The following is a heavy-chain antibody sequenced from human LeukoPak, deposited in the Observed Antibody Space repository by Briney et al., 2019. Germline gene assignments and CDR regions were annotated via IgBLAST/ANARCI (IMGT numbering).Heavy chain of an antibody. CDR2: VYPGNSDT. CDR3: AAHGHQSTGLPGGGGY. D-gene: IGHD6-19*01. V-gene: IGHV5-51*01. J-gene: IGHJ4*02. Sequence: GESLKISCKGSGYSFTSHWIGWVRQMPGKGLECMGIVYPGNSDTRYSPSFQGQVTISAEKSISTMYLQWSSLNASDTAMYYWAAHGHQSTGLPGGGGYWGQGTLVTVSS. CDR1: GYSFTSHW.